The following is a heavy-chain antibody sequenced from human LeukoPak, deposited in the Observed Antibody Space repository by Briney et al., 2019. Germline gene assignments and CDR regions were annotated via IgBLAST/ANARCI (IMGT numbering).Heavy chain of an antibody. Sequence: PGGSLRLSRAASGFTVSSNYMSWVRQAPGKGLEWVSVIYSGGSTYYADSVKGRFTISRDNSKNTLYLQMNSLRAEDTAVYYCARGRDPYYYYGMDVWGQGTTVTVSS. CDR1: GFTVSSNY. J-gene: IGHJ6*02. CDR2: IYSGGST. CDR3: ARGRDPYYYYGMDV. V-gene: IGHV3-53*01.